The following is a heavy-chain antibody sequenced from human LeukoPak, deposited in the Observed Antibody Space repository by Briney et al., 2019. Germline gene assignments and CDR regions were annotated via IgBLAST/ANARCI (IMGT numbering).Heavy chain of an antibody. D-gene: IGHD2-2*01. CDR1: GGSISNYY. Sequence: SETLSLTCTVSGGSISNYYWSWIRQPPGKGLEWIGEINHSGSTNYNPSLKSRVTISVDTSKNQFSLKLSSVTAADTAVYYCATRNLLGYCSSTSCFNWFDPWGQGTLVTVSS. CDR2: INHSGST. V-gene: IGHV4-34*01. J-gene: IGHJ5*02. CDR3: ATRNLLGYCSSTSCFNWFDP.